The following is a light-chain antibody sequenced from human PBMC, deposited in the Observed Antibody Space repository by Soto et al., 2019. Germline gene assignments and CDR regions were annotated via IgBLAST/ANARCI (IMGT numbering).Light chain of an antibody. Sequence: QSALTQPASVYGSPGQSITMSCTGTSSDVGGYNYVSWYQQHPGKAPKLMIYDVSNRPSGVSNRFSGSKSGNTASLTISGLQAEDEADYYCSSYTTSSTRVFGGGT. CDR3: SSYTTSSTRV. J-gene: IGLJ2*01. V-gene: IGLV2-14*01. CDR1: SSDVGGYNY. CDR2: DVS.